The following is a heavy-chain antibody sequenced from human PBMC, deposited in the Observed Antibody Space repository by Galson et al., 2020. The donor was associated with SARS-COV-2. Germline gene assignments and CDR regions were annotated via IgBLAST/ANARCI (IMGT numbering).Heavy chain of an antibody. J-gene: IGHJ3*02. CDR3: ARSHDSSGNAFDI. V-gene: IGHV4-61*02. Sequence: SQTLSLTFTVSGGYISSGSYYWSWIRQPAGKGLEWIGRIHTTGSTNYNPSLKSRVTISVDTSRNQFSLSLSSVTAADTAVYYCARSHDSSGNAFDIWGQGTLVPVSS. D-gene: IGHD3-22*01. CDR2: IHTTGST. CDR1: GGYISSGSYY.